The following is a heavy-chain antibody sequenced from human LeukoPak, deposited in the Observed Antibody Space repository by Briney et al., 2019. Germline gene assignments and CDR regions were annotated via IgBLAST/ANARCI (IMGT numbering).Heavy chain of an antibody. Sequence: GGSLRLFCAASGFTFSSYEMNWVRQAPGKGLEWVSYITRSSSTIYYADSVKGRFTISRDNDKNLLYLQMNSLRVEDTALYYCARDKTPYCGRDCYAFDVWGQGTMVTVSS. V-gene: IGHV3-48*03. CDR1: GFTFSSYE. CDR2: ITRSSSTI. J-gene: IGHJ3*01. D-gene: IGHD2-21*02. CDR3: ARDKTPYCGRDCYAFDV.